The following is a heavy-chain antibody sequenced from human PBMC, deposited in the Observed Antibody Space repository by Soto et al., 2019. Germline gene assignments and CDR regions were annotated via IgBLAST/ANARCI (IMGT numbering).Heavy chain of an antibody. V-gene: IGHV4-39*01. D-gene: IGHD2-15*01. CDR3: APLSVSLSGPYGIHV. CDR1: GYSVSSRDYY. J-gene: IGHJ6*02. CDR2: MLYSGLT. Sequence: SETLSLTCSVSGYSVSSRDYYWAWSRQPPGKGLEWIGSMLYSGLTYYNPSLKSRVTLSVDTSKNQFSVRLNSVTASDTAVYYCAPLSVSLSGPYGIHVWGQGTTVTVSS.